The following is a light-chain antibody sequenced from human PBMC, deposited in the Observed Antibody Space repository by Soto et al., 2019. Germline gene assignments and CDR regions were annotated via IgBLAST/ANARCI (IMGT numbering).Light chain of an antibody. CDR3: QQYGSSPRT. CDR1: QTITNNY. V-gene: IGKV3-20*01. Sequence: EIVLTQSPGTLSLSPGEGATLSCRASQTITNNYLAWYQQKPGQAPRLLIYAASTRATGIPDRFSGSGSGADFTLTVNRLEPEDFAVSYCQQYGSSPRTFRQGTKVEI. J-gene: IGKJ1*01. CDR2: AAS.